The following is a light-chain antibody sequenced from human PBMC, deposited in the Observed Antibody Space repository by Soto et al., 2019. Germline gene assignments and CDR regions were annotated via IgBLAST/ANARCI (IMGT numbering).Light chain of an antibody. V-gene: IGKV1-39*01. CDR3: QQCYSPRLS. Sequence: DIQMTQSPSSLSASIGETVTITCRASQDISGRLNWYQQTRGRVPKLLIYGASNLESGVPSRFSGSGSWKDLTLTISGLQPEDFASYYCQQCYSPRLSVGGWTKVDIK. CDR1: QDISGR. CDR2: GAS. J-gene: IGKJ4*01.